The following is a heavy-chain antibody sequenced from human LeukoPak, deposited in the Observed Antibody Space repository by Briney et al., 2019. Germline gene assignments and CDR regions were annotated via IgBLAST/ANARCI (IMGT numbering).Heavy chain of an antibody. V-gene: IGHV3-21*01. J-gene: IGHJ4*02. CDR1: GFTFSSYS. CDR2: ISGSSSYI. Sequence: GGSLRLSCAASGFTFSSYSMNWVRQAPGKGLEWVSSISGSSSYIYYADSVKGRFTISRDNAKNSLYLQMNSLRAEDTAVYYCARGKTGIVVVPAAHKYYFDYWGQGTLVTVSS. D-gene: IGHD2-2*01. CDR3: ARGKTGIVVVPAAHKYYFDY.